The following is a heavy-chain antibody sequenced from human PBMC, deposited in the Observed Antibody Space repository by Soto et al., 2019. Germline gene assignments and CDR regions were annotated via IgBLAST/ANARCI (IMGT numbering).Heavy chain of an antibody. CDR1: GGSFSRGGYY. D-gene: IGHD3-9*01. Sequence: SQTLSLTCPVSGGSFSRGGYYCSRLRHPPGRGLEWLRSLTSYGRTYYNPHLKIRVTIAVDTSKNQFSLKVSSGTAADPPVYYRGRDHGDVCSDILTGVYYYYGMDVCGQGTTVTVS. J-gene: IGHJ6*02. CDR3: GRDHGDVCSDILTGVYYYYGMDV. V-gene: IGHV4-31*03. CDR2: LTSYGRT.